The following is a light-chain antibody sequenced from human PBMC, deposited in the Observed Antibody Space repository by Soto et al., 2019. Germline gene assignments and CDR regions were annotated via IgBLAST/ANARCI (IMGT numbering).Light chain of an antibody. CDR3: QQPSYWSPHT. V-gene: IGKV3-11*01. CDR2: DAS. J-gene: IGKJ5*01. CDR1: LSGYTI. Sequence: IAWSQSPGALYSSPGVIDTLSCTASLSGYTIFAWYQQKPCQAPRLLIYDASTRATDIPATFSGSQSGTHFTINNSNIAPENFAVNSCQQPSYWSPHTSGQGTRVEIK.